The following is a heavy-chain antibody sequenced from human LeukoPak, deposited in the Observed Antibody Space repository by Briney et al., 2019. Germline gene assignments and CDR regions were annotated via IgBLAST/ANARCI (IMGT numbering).Heavy chain of an antibody. CDR1: GYTFTSYG. Sequence: ASVKVSCKASGYTFTSYGISWVRQATGQGLEWKGWISAYNGNTNYAQKLQGRVTMTTDTSTSTAYMELRSLRSDDTAVYYCARDLGYFDSSGYYDDAFDIWGQGTMVTVSS. CDR2: ISAYNGNT. CDR3: ARDLGYFDSSGYYDDAFDI. D-gene: IGHD3-22*01. V-gene: IGHV1-18*01. J-gene: IGHJ3*02.